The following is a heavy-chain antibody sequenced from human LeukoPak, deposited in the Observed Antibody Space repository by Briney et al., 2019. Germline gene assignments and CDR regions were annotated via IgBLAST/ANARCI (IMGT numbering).Heavy chain of an antibody. D-gene: IGHD2-21*02. CDR3: VNCGGDWGRRYFDL. CDR2: IFYSGNT. CDR1: GGSISSSSYY. V-gene: IGHV4-39*07. J-gene: IGHJ2*01. Sequence: NTSETLSLTCTVSGGSISSSSYYWGWIRQPPGKGLEWIGSIFYSGNTYYNPSLKSRVTISVDTPKNQFSLKLTSVTAADTAVYYCVNCGGDWGRRYFDLWGRGTLVTVSS.